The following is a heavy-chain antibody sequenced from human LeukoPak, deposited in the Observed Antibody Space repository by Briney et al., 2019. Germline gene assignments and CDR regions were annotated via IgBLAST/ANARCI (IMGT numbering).Heavy chain of an antibody. J-gene: IGHJ4*02. V-gene: IGHV3-48*01. Sequence: GGSLRLSCAASGFTFSYYSMNWVRQAPGKGLEWVSYISSSSSTIYYADSVKGRFTISRDNAKNSLYLQMNSLRAEDTAVYYCARGYCSSTSCYTDYWGQGTLVTVSS. CDR1: GFTFSYYS. CDR2: ISSSSSTI. D-gene: IGHD2-2*02. CDR3: ARGYCSSTSCYTDY.